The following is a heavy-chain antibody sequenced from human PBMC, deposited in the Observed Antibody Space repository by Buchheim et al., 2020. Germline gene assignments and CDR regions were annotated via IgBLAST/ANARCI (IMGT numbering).Heavy chain of an antibody. D-gene: IGHD4-17*01. CDR1: GGSISSSNYY. CDR2: IYKSGST. Sequence: QLQLQESGPGLVKPSETLPLPCTVSGGSISSSNYYWGWIRHPPGKGLEWIGSIYKSGSTHYNPPLKSRVTITAVTSKNQPSLKLSSVTATDTAVYYCASSGPTGTLPNWFDPWGQGTL. J-gene: IGHJ5*02. V-gene: IGHV4-39*01. CDR3: ASSGPTGTLPNWFDP.